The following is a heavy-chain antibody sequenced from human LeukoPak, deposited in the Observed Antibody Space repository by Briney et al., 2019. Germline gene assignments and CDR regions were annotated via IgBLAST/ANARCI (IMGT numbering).Heavy chain of an antibody. Sequence: SETLSLTCTVSGGSISSYYWSWIRQPAGKGLEWIGRIYASGSTRYNPSLKSRVTMSVDTSKNQSSLKLTSVTAADTAVYFCARGLAAAYDYNWFDPWGQGTLVSVSS. J-gene: IGHJ5*02. CDR1: GGSISSYY. CDR3: ARGLAAAYDYNWFDP. D-gene: IGHD5-12*01. V-gene: IGHV4-4*07. CDR2: IYASGST.